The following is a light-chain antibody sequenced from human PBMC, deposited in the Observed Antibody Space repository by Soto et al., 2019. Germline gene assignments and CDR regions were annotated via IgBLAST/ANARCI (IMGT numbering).Light chain of an antibody. CDR1: SSDVGGYNY. CDR2: DVS. CDR3: SSYTSSREKV. J-gene: IGLJ1*01. V-gene: IGLV2-14*01. Sequence: QSALTQPASVSGSPGQSITISCTGTSSDVGGYNYVSWYQQYPGKAPKLMIHDVSNRPSGVSDRFSGSKSGNTASLTISGLQAEAEADYHCSSYTSSREKVFGTGTQLTVL.